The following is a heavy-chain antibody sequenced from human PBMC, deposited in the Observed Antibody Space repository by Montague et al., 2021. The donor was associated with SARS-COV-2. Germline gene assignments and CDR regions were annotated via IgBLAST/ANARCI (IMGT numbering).Heavy chain of an antibody. CDR1: GGSVSSSNYY. CDR3: SRGDFGVVIIPYYYYYMDV. Sequence: SETLSLTCTVSGGSVSSSNYYWGWIRQPPGKGLKWIGSIHYSGSTYYKPSLKSRITISLDTSKNQFSLKLNSVTAADTAVYYCSRGDFGVVIIPYYYYYMDVWGKGTTVTVSS. J-gene: IGHJ6*03. D-gene: IGHD3-3*01. V-gene: IGHV4-39*01. CDR2: IHYSGST.